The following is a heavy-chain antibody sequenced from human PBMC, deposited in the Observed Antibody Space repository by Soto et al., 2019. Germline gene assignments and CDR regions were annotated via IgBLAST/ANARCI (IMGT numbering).Heavy chain of an antibody. Sequence: SETLSLTCSVYGGSFSGYYWSWIRQPPGKGLEWIGEINHSGSTNYNPSLKSRVTISVDTSKNQFSLKLSSVTAADTAVYYCAGRHLVHYYYYYGMDVWGQGTTVTVSS. D-gene: IGHD2-8*02. J-gene: IGHJ6*02. CDR2: INHSGST. CDR1: GGSFSGYY. CDR3: AGRHLVHYYYYYGMDV. V-gene: IGHV4-34*01.